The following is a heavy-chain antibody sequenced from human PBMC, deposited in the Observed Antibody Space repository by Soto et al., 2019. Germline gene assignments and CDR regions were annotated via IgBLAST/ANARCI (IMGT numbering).Heavy chain of an antibody. CDR1: GFTFSSYG. J-gene: IGHJ6*02. Sequence: QVQLVESGGGVVQPGRSLRLSCAASGFTFSSYGMHWVRQAPGKGLEWVAVIWYDGSNKYYADSVKGRFTISRDNSKNTLYLQMNSLRAEDTAVYYCAREVGLEYSSSSSKDYYYYGMDVWGQGTTVTVSS. CDR3: AREVGLEYSSSSSKDYYYYGMDV. CDR2: IWYDGSNK. D-gene: IGHD6-6*01. V-gene: IGHV3-33*01.